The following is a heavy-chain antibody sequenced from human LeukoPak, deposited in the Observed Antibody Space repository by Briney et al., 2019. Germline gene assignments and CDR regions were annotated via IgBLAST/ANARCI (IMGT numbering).Heavy chain of an antibody. J-gene: IGHJ4*02. D-gene: IGHD3-10*01. CDR2: FDPEDGET. Sequence: ASVKVSCKVSAYTLTELSMHWVRQAPGKGLEWMGGFDPEDGETVYAQKLQGRITMTEDTSTDTAYMELSSLRSEDTAVYYCATGVTMFRDRPVKGPGHWGQGSLVTVSS. CDR3: ATGVTMFRDRPVKGPGH. V-gene: IGHV1-24*01. CDR1: AYTLTELS.